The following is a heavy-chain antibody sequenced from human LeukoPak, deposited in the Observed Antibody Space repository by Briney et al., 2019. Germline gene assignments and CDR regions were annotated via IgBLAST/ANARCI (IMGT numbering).Heavy chain of an antibody. J-gene: IGHJ4*02. CDR2: INHSGST. V-gene: IGHV4-39*07. D-gene: IGHD6-13*01. CDR3: ARVPPRYSSSWYSFDY. CDR1: GGSVSSGSYY. Sequence: SETLSLTCTVSGGSVSSGSYYWSWIRQPPGKGLEWIGEINHSGSTNYNPSLKSRVTISVDTSKNQFSLKLSSVTAADTAVYYCARVPPRYSSSWYSFDYWGQGTLVTVSS.